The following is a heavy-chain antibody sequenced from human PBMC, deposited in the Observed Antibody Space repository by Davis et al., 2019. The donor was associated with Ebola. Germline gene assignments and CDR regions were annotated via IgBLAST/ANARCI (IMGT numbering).Heavy chain of an antibody. D-gene: IGHD3-22*01. CDR3: ARDLYYYDSSGYYYVAFDY. J-gene: IGHJ4*02. CDR2: IKQDGSNK. CDR1: GFTFSSYW. V-gene: IGHV3-7*01. Sequence: GGSLRLSCAASGFTFSSYWMSWVRQAPGKGLEWVANIKQDGSNKYYADSVKGRFTISRDNAKNSLYLQMNSLRAEDTAVYYCARDLYYYDSSGYYYVAFDYWGQGTLVTVSS.